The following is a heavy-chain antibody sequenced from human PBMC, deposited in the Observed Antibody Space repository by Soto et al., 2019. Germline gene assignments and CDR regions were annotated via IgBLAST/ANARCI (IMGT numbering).Heavy chain of an antibody. D-gene: IGHD5-18*01. V-gene: IGHV3-33*01. J-gene: IGHJ6*02. CDR2: IWYDGSNK. CDR1: GFTFSSYG. Sequence: PGGSLRLSCAASGFTFSSYGMHWVRQAPGKGLEWVAVIWYDGSNKYYADSVKGRVTISRDNSKNTLYLQMNSLRAEDTAVYYCARPVRGYSYGYYYYGMDVWGQGTTVTV. CDR3: ARPVRGYSYGYYYYGMDV.